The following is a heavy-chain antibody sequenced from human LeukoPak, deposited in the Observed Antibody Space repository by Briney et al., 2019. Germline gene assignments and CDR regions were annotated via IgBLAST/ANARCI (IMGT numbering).Heavy chain of an antibody. CDR3: ARGYNWNDGVGP. CDR2: INPNSGGT. CDR1: GYIFTDYY. Sequence: ASVKVSCKASGYIFTDYYMHWVRQAPGQGLEWVGCINPNSGGTDSAQKFQGRVTMTRDTSISTAYMELISLRSDDTAVYYCARGYNWNDGVGPWGQGTLVTVSS. D-gene: IGHD1-20*01. J-gene: IGHJ5*02. V-gene: IGHV1-2*02.